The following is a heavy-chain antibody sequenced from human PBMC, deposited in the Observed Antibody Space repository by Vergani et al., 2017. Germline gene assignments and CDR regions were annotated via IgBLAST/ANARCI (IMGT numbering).Heavy chain of an antibody. J-gene: IGHJ4*02. CDR1: GGSISDFY. Sequence: QVQLQESGPGLMKPSDTLSLTCIVSGGSISDFYWSWIRQSAGKGLEWIGRISSSGSTNYNPSLKSRVSMSLDMSKKQFSLRLTSVTAADTAGYYCARSESSIANFDNWGQGTLVTVSS. CDR3: ARSESSIANFDN. V-gene: IGHV4-4*07. D-gene: IGHD2/OR15-2a*01. CDR2: ISSSGST.